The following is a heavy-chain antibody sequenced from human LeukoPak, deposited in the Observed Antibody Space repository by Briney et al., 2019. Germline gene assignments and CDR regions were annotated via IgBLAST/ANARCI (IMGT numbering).Heavy chain of an antibody. D-gene: IGHD3-22*01. V-gene: IGHV4-34*01. CDR1: GGSFSGYY. J-gene: IGHJ4*02. CDR2: INHSGST. Sequence: PSETLSLTCAVYGGSFSGYYWSWIRQPPGKGLEWIGEINHSGSTNYNPSLKSRVTISVDTSKNQFSLKLSSVTAADTAVYYCASSYTYYYDSSGYSLDYWGQGTLVTVSS. CDR3: ASSYTYYYDSSGYSLDY.